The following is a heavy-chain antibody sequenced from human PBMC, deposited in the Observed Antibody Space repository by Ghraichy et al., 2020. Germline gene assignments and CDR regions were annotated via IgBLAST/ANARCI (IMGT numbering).Heavy chain of an antibody. J-gene: IGHJ4*02. Sequence: SGPTLVKPTQTLTLTCTFSGFSLSTSGVGVGWIRQPPGKALEWLALIYWDDDKRYSPSLKSRLTITKDTSKNQVVLTMTNMDPVDTATYYCAHRRGWRSYSYYFDYWGQGTLVTVSS. CDR3: AHRRGWRSYSYYFDY. CDR1: GFSLSTSGVG. CDR2: IYWDDDK. V-gene: IGHV2-5*02. D-gene: IGHD3-10*01.